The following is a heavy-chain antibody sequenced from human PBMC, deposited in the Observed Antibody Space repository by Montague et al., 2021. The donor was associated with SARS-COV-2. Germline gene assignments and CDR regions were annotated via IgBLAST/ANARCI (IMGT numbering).Heavy chain of an antibody. CDR1: GGSISSYY. CDR2: IYYSGRT. J-gene: IGHJ4*02. V-gene: IGHV4-59*01. Sequence: SETLSLTCTVSGGSISSYYWNWIRQPPGKGLEWIGYIYYSGRTNYNPSLKSRVTISVDTSKNQFSLELSSVTAADTAVYYRARGGGSGYRYYFDYWGQGSLVTVSS. D-gene: IGHD3-22*01. CDR3: ARGGGSGYRYYFDY.